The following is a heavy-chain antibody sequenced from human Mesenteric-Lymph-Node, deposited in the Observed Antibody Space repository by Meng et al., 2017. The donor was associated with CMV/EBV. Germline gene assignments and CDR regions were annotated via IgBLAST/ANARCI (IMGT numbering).Heavy chain of an antibody. D-gene: IGHD6-13*01. CDR3: ARKLRVGEFFSSSWAY. Sequence: GFTFSSYAMHWVRQAPGKGLEWVAVISYDGSNKYYADSVKGRLTISRDNSKNTLYLEMNSLRVEDTALYYCARKLRVGEFFSSSWAYWGQGTLVTVSS. CDR1: GFTFSSYA. V-gene: IGHV3-30-3*01. CDR2: ISYDGSNK. J-gene: IGHJ4*02.